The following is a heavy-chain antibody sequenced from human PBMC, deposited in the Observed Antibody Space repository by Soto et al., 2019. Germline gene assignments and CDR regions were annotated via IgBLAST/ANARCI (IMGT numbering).Heavy chain of an antibody. CDR3: TRLVEQKSGSPDY. D-gene: IGHD5-12*01. CDR1: GFTFSGSA. Sequence: GGSLRLSCAASGFTFSGSAMQWVRQASGKGLEWVGRIRTEPYSYAAAYAASVKGRFTIFRDDSKNTAYLQMNSLKTEDTAVYYCTRLVEQKSGSPDYWGQGTLVTVS. V-gene: IGHV3-73*01. J-gene: IGHJ4*02. CDR2: IRTEPYSYAA.